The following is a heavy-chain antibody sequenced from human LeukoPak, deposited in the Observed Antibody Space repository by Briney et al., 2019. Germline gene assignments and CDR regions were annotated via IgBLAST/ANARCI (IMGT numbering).Heavy chain of an antibody. V-gene: IGHV3-23*01. CDR1: GFTFSGYA. D-gene: IGHD3-3*01. J-gene: IGHJ5*02. CDR3: AKDHRNDFWSGFHP. CDR2: MTGNGEST. Sequence: GGSLRLSCVASGFTFSGYAMSWVRQAPGKGLQWVTGMTGNGESTYYIDSVKGRFTISRDNSKNTLYLQMNSLRAEDTAVYYCAKDHRNDFWSGFHPWGQGTLVTVSS.